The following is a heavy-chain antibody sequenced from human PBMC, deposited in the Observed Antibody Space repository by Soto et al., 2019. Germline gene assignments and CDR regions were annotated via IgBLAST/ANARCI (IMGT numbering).Heavy chain of an antibody. CDR1: GFTFSGYA. D-gene: IGHD3-22*01. CDR3: ARVSYQDSSGYYGEDGVDI. J-gene: IGHJ3*02. V-gene: IGHV3-23*01. Sequence: GSLRLSCASSGFTFSGYAMTWVRQAPGKCLEWVSSITGSGTSTYYADSVKGRFIISRDNSRNTVSLQMNSLRAEDTAVYYCARVSYQDSSGYYGEDGVDIWGQVTMITVSS. CDR2: ITGSGTST.